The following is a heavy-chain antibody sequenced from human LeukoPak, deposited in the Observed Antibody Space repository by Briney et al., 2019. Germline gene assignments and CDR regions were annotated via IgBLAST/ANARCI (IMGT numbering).Heavy chain of an antibody. V-gene: IGHV1-69*05. CDR3: ARDIVGDFDLDY. D-gene: IGHD2-21*02. J-gene: IGHJ4*02. CDR1: GGTFSSYA. CDR2: IIPIFGTA. Sequence: SVKVSCKASGGTFSSYAISWVRQAPGQGLEWMGGIIPIFGTANYAQKVQGRVTMTTDTSTSTAYMELRSLTSDDTAVYFCARDIVGDFDLDYWGQGTLVTVSS.